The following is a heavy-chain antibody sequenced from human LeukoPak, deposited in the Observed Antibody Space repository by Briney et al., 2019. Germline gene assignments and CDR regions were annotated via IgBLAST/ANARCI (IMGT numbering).Heavy chain of an antibody. CDR1: GYTFTGYY. J-gene: IGHJ6*03. V-gene: IGHV1-2*06. D-gene: IGHD3-3*01. Sequence: ASVKVSCKASGYTFTGYYMHWVRQAPGQGLEWMGRINPNSGGTNYAQKFQGRVTMTRDTSISTAYMELSRLRSDDTAVYYCARVRYDFLQAMDVWGKGTTVTVSS. CDR3: ARVRYDFLQAMDV. CDR2: INPNSGGT.